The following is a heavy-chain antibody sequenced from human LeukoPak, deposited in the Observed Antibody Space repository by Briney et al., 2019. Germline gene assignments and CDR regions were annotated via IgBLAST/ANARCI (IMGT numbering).Heavy chain of an antibody. CDR2: IYSGGST. CDR3: AKGYDYVWGSYRHPFDY. V-gene: IGHV3-66*01. CDR1: GFTVSSNY. D-gene: IGHD3-16*02. Sequence: GGSLRLSCAASGFTVSSNYMSWVRQAPGEGLEWISVIYSGGSTYYADSVKGRFTISRDNSKNTLYLQMNSLRAEDTAVYYCAKGYDYVWGSYRHPFDYWGQGTLVTVSS. J-gene: IGHJ4*02.